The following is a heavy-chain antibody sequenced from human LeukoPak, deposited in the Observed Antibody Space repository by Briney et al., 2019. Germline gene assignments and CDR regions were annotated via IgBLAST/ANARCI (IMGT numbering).Heavy chain of an antibody. D-gene: IGHD4-11*01. CDR2: INHSGST. V-gene: IGHV4-34*01. CDR3: ARVRLTTVTTFPIWFDP. CDR1: GGSFSGYY. J-gene: IGHJ5*02. Sequence: PSETLSLTCAVYGGSFSGYYRSWIRQPPGKGLEWIGEINHSGSTNYNPSLKSRVTISVDTSKNQFSLKLSSVTAADTAVYYCARVRLTTVTTFPIWFDPWGQGTLVTVSS.